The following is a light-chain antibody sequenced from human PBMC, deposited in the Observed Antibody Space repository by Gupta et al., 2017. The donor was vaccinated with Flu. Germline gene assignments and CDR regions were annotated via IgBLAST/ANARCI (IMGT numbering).Light chain of an antibody. CDR3: QDGDSSLGFT. V-gene: IGKV1-39*01. CDR1: QNIDRY. J-gene: IGKJ3*01. Sequence: IQTTQSPSSLSASVGDRVTIPCRTSQNIDRYLNWYQQKPGKAPKLLIYAASSCQSGVPSRSSGSGYGTDFTLSISRRHPVDFASYSCQDGDSSLGFTFGHGTKVEI. CDR2: AAS.